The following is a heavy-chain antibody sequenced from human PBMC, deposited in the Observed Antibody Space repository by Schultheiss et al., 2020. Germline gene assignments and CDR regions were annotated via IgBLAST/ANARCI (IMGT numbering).Heavy chain of an antibody. J-gene: IGHJ6*02. CDR2: IYYSGST. CDR3: AREGSNYDYYYGMDV. Sequence: SETLSLTCTVSGGSISSYYWSWIRQPPGKGLEWIGYIYYSGSTYYNPSLKSRVTISVDTSKNQFSLKLSSVTAADTAVYYCAREGSNYDYYYGMDVWGQGTTVTVSS. D-gene: IGHD4-11*01. V-gene: IGHV4-59*12. CDR1: GGSISSYY.